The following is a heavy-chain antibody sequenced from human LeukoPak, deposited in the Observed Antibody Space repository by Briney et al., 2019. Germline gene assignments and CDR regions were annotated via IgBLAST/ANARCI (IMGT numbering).Heavy chain of an antibody. D-gene: IGHD3-10*01. V-gene: IGHV1-18*01. CDR3: ARDHLSGSGTDLDY. CDR1: RYTFTRYG. Sequence: GASVKVSCKASRYTFTRYGISWGRGAPGHGLEWLGGISAYNGNTNYAQKLQGRVTMTTDTSTSTAYMELRSLRSDDTAVYYCARDHLSGSGTDLDYWGQGTLVTVSS. J-gene: IGHJ4*02. CDR2: ISAYNGNT.